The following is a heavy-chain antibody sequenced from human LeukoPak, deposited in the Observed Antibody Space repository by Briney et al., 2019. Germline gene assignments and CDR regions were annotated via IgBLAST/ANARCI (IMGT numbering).Heavy chain of an antibody. CDR3: AKSGIAAAGQRGYFDY. V-gene: IGHV3-30*18. CDR2: ISNDGSNK. J-gene: IGHJ4*02. D-gene: IGHD6-13*01. CDR1: GFTFSSFG. Sequence: PGGSLRLSCAASGFTFSSFGIHWVRQAPGKGLEWVAVISNDGSNKYYADSVKGRFTISRDNSKNTVYLQMSSLRGEDTAVYYCAKSGIAAAGQRGYFDYWGQGTLVTVPS.